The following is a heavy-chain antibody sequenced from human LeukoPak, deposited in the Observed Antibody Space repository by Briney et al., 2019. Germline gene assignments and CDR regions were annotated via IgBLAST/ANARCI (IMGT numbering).Heavy chain of an antibody. CDR2: INPNSGGT. D-gene: IGHD2-2*01. Sequence: GASVKVSCRASGYTFSGYYMHWVRQAPGQGLEWMGWINPNSGGTNYAQKFQGRVTMTRDTSISTAYMELSSLSSDDTAVYYCARDSCSSTSCLSIDDYWGQGTLVTVSS. V-gene: IGHV1-2*02. J-gene: IGHJ4*02. CDR1: GYTFSGYY. CDR3: ARDSCSSTSCLSIDDY.